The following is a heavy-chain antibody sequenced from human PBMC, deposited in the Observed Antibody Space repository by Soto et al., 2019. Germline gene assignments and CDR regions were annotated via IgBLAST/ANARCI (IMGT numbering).Heavy chain of an antibody. D-gene: IGHD3-22*01. Sequence: QVQLVQSGAEVKKPGASVKVSCKASGYTFTTYVIHWLRQAPGQSLEWMGWISPGNGNTKYSQHFQGRVTITRDTSATTAFMELGSLRSEDTAIYYCASDLGHYYDSIDCGMDAWGQWTTVTVSS. CDR2: ISPGNGNT. CDR1: GYTFTTYV. J-gene: IGHJ6*02. CDR3: ASDLGHYYDSIDCGMDA. V-gene: IGHV1-3*01.